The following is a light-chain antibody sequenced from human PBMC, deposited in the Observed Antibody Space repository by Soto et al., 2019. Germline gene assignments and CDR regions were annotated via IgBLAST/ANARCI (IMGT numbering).Light chain of an antibody. Sequence: EIVMTQSPATLSVSPGERATLSCRASQSISNNVAWYQQKPGQAPRLLISGASTRATGIPARFSGSGSGTEFTLTISSLQSEGFAVYYCQQYNDWPPSTFGQGTKLEIK. CDR1: QSISNN. CDR3: QQYNDWPPST. CDR2: GAS. J-gene: IGKJ2*02. V-gene: IGKV3-15*01.